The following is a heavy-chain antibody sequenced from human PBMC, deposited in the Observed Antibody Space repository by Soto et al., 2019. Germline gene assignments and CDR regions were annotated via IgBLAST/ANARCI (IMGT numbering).Heavy chain of an antibody. Sequence: QVQVVQSGPEVKKPGTSVKVSCKTSGFMFDNSAVQWVRQARGQRLEWIGWIIVGSGNTNYLQNLQERITITRDTSTSTAYVEVSSLRSEDTAVYYCAAEIYSCGKCCSFDYWGQGSLVTVSS. J-gene: IGHJ4*02. CDR1: GFMFDNSA. CDR2: IIVGSGNT. D-gene: IGHD2-21*01. CDR3: AAEIYSCGKCCSFDY. V-gene: IGHV1-58*01.